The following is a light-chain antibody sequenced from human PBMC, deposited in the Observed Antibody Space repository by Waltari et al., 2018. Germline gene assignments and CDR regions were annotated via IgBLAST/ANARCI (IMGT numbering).Light chain of an antibody. Sequence: DIVMTQSPDSLAVSLGERATINCKSSQTVLHSSDTKNYVAWYQQKPGQPPKLLIYWSSTRESGVPDRFSGSWSGTDFTLTISSLQAEDVAVYYCHQYSSTPWTFGQGTKVEVK. V-gene: IGKV4-1*01. CDR1: QTVLHSSDTKNY. J-gene: IGKJ1*01. CDR2: WSS. CDR3: HQYSSTPWT.